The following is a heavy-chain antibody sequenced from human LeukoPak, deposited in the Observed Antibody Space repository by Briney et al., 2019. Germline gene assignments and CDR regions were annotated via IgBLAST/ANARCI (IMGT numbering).Heavy chain of an antibody. CDR3: ASGIDYGDFDY. CDR1: GGSISSYY. D-gene: IGHD4-17*01. J-gene: IGHJ4*02. V-gene: IGHV4-59*01. CDR2: IYYSGST. Sequence: PSETLSLTCTVSGGSISSYYWRWIRQPPGKGLEWIGYIYYSGSTNYNPSLKSRVTISVDTSKNQFSLKLSSVTAADTAVYYCASGIDYGDFDYWGQGTLVTVSS.